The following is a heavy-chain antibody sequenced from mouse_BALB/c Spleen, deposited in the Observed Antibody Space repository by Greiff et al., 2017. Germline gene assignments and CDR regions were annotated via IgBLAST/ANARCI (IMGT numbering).Heavy chain of an antibody. Sequence: LVKTGASVKISCKASGYSFTGYYMHWVKQSHGKSLEWIGYISCYNGATSYNQKFKGKATFTVDTSSSTAYMQFNSLTSEDSAVYYCARHYGSGPYWYFDVWGAGTTVTVSS. J-gene: IGHJ1*01. CDR2: ISCYNGAT. V-gene: IGHV1S34*01. CDR3: ARHYGSGPYWYFDV. D-gene: IGHD1-1*01. CDR1: GYSFTGYY.